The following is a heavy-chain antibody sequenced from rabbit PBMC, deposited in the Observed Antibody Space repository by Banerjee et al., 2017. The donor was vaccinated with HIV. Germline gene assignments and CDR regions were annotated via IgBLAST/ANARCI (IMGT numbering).Heavy chain of an antibody. D-gene: IGHD1-1*01. CDR2: IYNGDGKT. J-gene: IGHJ6*01. V-gene: IGHV1S47*01. CDR3: ARDLIASSSGYYGL. Sequence: QEQLVESGGGLVQPEGSLTLTCTASGFTLSSYWICWVRQAPGKGLEWIACIYNGDGKTYYATWVDGRFTISRSTSLNTVTLQLTSLTASDTATYFCARDLIASSSGYYGLWGPGTLVTVS. CDR1: GFTLSSYW.